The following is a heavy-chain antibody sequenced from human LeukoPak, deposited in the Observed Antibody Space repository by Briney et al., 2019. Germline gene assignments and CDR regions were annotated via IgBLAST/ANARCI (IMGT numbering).Heavy chain of an antibody. CDR1: GGSISSYY. V-gene: IGHV4-59*08. CDR2: ISYSGNT. CDR3: ACLSSNGRRAFDI. D-gene: IGHD2-8*01. J-gene: IGHJ3*02. Sequence: SETLSLTCTVSGGSISSYYWTWLRQPPGKGLEWVGYISYSGNTNHNPSLKSRVIMSVDTSKSQFSLKLSSVTAADTAVYYCACLSSNGRRAFDIWGQGTMVTVPS.